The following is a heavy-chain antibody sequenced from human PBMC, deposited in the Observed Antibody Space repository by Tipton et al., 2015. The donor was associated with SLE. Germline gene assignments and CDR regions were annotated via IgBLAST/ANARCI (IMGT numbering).Heavy chain of an antibody. CDR2: IYYSGST. V-gene: IGHV4-59*12. CDR3: AIREADWYFDH. D-gene: IGHD5-24*01. J-gene: IGHJ2*01. CDR1: GGSISSYY. Sequence: TLSLTCTVSGGSISSYYWSWIRQPPGKGLEWIGYIYYSGSTNYNPSLKSRVTISVDTSKNQFSLKLSSVTAADTAVYYCAIREADWYFDHWGRGTLVTVSP.